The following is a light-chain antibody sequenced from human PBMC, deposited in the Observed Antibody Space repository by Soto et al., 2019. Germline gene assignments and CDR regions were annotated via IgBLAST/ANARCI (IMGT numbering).Light chain of an antibody. Sequence: EIVMTQSPVTLSVSPGERAALSCRASQSVGSNFAWYQQRPGQAPRVLIYGTSTRATGVPARFSGSGSGTAFALTISSLQSADFAVYYCQQYNNWPYTFGQGTRLEIK. V-gene: IGKV3-15*01. CDR1: QSVGSN. CDR3: QQYNNWPYT. CDR2: GTS. J-gene: IGKJ2*01.